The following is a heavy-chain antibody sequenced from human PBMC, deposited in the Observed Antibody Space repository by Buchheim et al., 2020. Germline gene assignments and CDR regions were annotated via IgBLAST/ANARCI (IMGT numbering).Heavy chain of an antibody. D-gene: IGHD2-15*01. Sequence: QVQLVQSGAEVKKPGASVKVSCKASGYTFTSYYMHWVRQAPGQGLEWMGIINPSGGSTSYAQKFQGRVTMTRDTSTSTVYMELSSLRSEDTAVYYCARGPTVNPYCSGGSCYSPPSAEDNWFDPWGQGTL. J-gene: IGHJ5*02. CDR3: ARGPTVNPYCSGGSCYSPPSAEDNWFDP. V-gene: IGHV1-46*01. CDR1: GYTFTSYY. CDR2: INPSGGST.